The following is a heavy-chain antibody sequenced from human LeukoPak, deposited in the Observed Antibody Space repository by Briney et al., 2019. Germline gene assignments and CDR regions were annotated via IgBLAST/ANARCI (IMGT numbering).Heavy chain of an antibody. CDR2: INTNTGNP. Sequence: GASVKVSCKASGYTFTTYAMNWVRQAPGQGLEWMGWINTNTGNPTYAQGFTRRFVFSLDTSVSTAYLQISSLKAEDTAVYYCARDPPQGYDSDHAFDYWGQGTLVTVSS. D-gene: IGHD5-12*01. J-gene: IGHJ4*02. V-gene: IGHV7-4-1*02. CDR1: GYTFTTYA. CDR3: ARDPPQGYDSDHAFDY.